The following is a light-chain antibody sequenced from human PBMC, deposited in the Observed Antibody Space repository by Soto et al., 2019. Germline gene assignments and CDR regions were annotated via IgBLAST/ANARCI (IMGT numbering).Light chain of an antibody. CDR3: ETWDSNTYV. CDR2: LEGSGSY. Sequence: QSVLTQSSSASASLGSSVKLTCTLSSGHSSYIIAWHQQQPGKAPRYLMKLEGSGSYNKGSGVPDRFSCSSSGADRYLTISNLQFEDEADYYCETWDSNTYVFGTGTKVTVL. J-gene: IGLJ1*01. V-gene: IGLV4-60*02. CDR1: SGHSSYI.